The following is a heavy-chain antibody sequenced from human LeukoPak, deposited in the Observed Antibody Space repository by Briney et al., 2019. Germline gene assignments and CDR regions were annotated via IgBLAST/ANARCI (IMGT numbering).Heavy chain of an antibody. CDR1: GGTFSSYA. V-gene: IGHV1-69*04. D-gene: IGHD3-22*01. CDR3: ARGSSSGSFSFDP. Sequence: ASVKVSCKASGGTFSSYAISWVRQAPGQGLEWMGRIIPILGIANYAQKFQGRVTITADKSTSTAYMELSSLRSEDTAVYYCARGSSSGSFSFDPWGQGTLVTVSS. CDR2: IIPILGIA. J-gene: IGHJ5*02.